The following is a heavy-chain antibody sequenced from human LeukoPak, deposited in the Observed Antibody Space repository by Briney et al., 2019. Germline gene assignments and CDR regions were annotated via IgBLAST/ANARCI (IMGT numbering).Heavy chain of an antibody. J-gene: IGHJ4*02. Sequence: GGSLRLSCAASGFTFSSYAMHWVRQAPGKGLEWVAVTSYDGSNKYYADFVKGRFTISRDNSNNTLFLQMNSLRVEDTAVYYCAPCSSWFSPHPFYYWGQGTLVTVSS. CDR1: GFTFSSYA. D-gene: IGHD6-13*01. CDR2: TSYDGSNK. V-gene: IGHV3-30-3*01. CDR3: APCSSWFSPHPFYY.